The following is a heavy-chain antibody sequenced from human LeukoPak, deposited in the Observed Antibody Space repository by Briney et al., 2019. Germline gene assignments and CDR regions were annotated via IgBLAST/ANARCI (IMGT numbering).Heavy chain of an antibody. V-gene: IGHV1-69*05. D-gene: IGHD4-23*01. CDR3: ARVTVTLTNWFDP. CDR1: GGTFSSYA. Sequence: SVQVSCKASGGTFSSYAISWVRQAPGQGLEWMGGIIPIFGTANYAQKFQGRVTITTDESTSTAYMELSSLRSEDTAVYYCARVTVTLTNWFDPWGQGTLVTVSS. J-gene: IGHJ5*02. CDR2: IIPIFGTA.